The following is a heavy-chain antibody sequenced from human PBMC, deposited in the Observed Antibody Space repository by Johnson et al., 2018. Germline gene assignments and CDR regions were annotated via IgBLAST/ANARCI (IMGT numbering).Heavy chain of an antibody. D-gene: IGHD1-26*01. J-gene: IGHJ5*02. V-gene: IGHV4-34*01. CDR2: ISPSGST. CDR1: GESLSGYY. CDR3: TRDPLSGSADNNWFDP. Sequence: QVQLQQWGAGLLKPSETLSLTCVVYGESLSGYYWHWIRQSPGKGLEWIGEISPSGSTRYNPSLKSRVTISVDTSKNQFSLKLKYVTAADTAVYYCTRDPLSGSADNNWFDPWGQGTLVTVSS.